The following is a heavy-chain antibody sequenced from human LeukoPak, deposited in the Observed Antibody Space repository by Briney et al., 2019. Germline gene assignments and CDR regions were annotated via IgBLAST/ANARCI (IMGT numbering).Heavy chain of an antibody. CDR3: ARDYNRNDFYGDYRYLQH. CDR1: GYSISSGYY. CDR2: IYHSGSA. J-gene: IGHJ1*01. D-gene: IGHD4-17*01. V-gene: IGHV4-38-2*02. Sequence: SETLSLTCTVSGYSISSGYYWGWIRQSPGKGLEWIGSIYHSGSAYYNPSLKSRVTISVDTSKNQFSLKLSSVTAADAAVYYCARDYNRNDFYGDYRYLQHWGQGTLVTVSS.